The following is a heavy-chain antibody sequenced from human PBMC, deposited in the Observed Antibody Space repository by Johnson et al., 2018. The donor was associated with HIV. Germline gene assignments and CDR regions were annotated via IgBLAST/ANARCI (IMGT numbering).Heavy chain of an antibody. J-gene: IGHJ3*02. Sequence: VQLVESGGGVVRPGGSLRLSCAASGFTFSSYWMHWVRQAPGKGLVWVSRINSDGSSTSYADSVKGRFTISRDNSKNTLYLQMYSLRAEDTAVYYCAKDLSYPKTRAFDIWGQGTMVTVSS. D-gene: IGHD2/OR15-2a*01. CDR3: AKDLSYPKTRAFDI. CDR1: GFTFSSYW. CDR2: INSDGSST. V-gene: IGHV3-74*01.